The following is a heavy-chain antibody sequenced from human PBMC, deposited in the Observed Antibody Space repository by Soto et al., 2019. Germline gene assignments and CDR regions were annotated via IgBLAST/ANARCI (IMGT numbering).Heavy chain of an antibody. CDR1: GGSVNTAGDW. V-gene: IGHV4-30-2*01. Sequence: SETLSLTCAVSGGSVNTAGDWWSWLRQPPGKGREGLGYMYQSSSPYYNPSLKSRVHISINRSTNHSSLKANFVPAGDTAVDYCAKFPIYYESSGYLHYGTFDNWGQGTMVTVSS. D-gene: IGHD3-22*01. CDR3: AKFPIYYESSGYLHYGTFDN. J-gene: IGHJ3*02. CDR2: MYQSSSP.